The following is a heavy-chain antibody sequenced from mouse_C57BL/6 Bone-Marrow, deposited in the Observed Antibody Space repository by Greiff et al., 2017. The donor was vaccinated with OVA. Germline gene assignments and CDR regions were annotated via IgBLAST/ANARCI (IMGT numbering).Heavy chain of an antibody. CDR3: ARHYYGSSYY. Sequence: EVQGVESGGDLVKPGGSLKLSCAASGFTFSSYGMSWVRQTPDKRLEWVATISSGGSYTYYPASVKGRFTISRDNAKNTLYLQMSSLKSEDTAMYYCARHYYGSSYYWGQGTTLTVSA. J-gene: IGHJ2*01. V-gene: IGHV5-6*01. CDR1: GFTFSSYG. D-gene: IGHD1-1*01. CDR2: ISSGGSYT.